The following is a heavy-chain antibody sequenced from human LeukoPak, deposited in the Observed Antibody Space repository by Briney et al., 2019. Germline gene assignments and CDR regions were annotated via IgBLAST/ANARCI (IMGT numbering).Heavy chain of an antibody. CDR3: ARDNGGPDDY. D-gene: IGHD3-16*01. CDR2: IKQDGSEK. CDR1: EFTFSRYW. Sequence: PGGSLRLSCAASEFTFSRYWMSWVRQAPGKGLEWVANIKQDGSEKYCVDSVKGRFTIFRDNAKNSLYLQMNSLRAEDTGVYYCARDNGGPDDYWGQGTLVTVSS. V-gene: IGHV3-7*01. J-gene: IGHJ4*02.